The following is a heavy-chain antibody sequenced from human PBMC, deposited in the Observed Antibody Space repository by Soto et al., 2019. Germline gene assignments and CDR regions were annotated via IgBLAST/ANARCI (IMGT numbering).Heavy chain of an antibody. D-gene: IGHD1-26*01. V-gene: IGHV4-38-2*02. CDR1: GYSISSGYY. CDR3: ARDGGSYSGIDF. CDR2: MYHGVTS. J-gene: IGHJ4*02. Sequence: SETMSLTCGVSGYSISSGYYWAWIRQPPGKGLEWIGSMYHGVTSYYNPSLKSRVSISIDTSKNQFSLKLMSVTAADTAVYYCARDGGSYSGIDFWGQGTLVTVSS.